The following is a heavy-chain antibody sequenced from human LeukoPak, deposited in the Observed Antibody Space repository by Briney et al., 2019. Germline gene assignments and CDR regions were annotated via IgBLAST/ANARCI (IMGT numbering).Heavy chain of an antibody. Sequence: PGGSLRLSCAASGFTFDDYAMHWVRQAPGKGLEWVSGISWNSGSIGYADSVKGRFTISRDNAKNSLYLQMNSLRAEDTALYYCAKGLAYCGGDCSEGVRDAFDIWGQGTMVTVSS. CDR2: ISWNSGSI. CDR1: GFTFDDYA. CDR3: AKGLAYCGGDCSEGVRDAFDI. J-gene: IGHJ3*02. V-gene: IGHV3-9*01. D-gene: IGHD2-21*02.